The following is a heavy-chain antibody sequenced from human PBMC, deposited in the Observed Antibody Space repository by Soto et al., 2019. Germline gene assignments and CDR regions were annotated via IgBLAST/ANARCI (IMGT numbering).Heavy chain of an antibody. Sequence: ASVKVSCKASGYTFTGYYMHWVRQAPGQGLEWMGWINPNSGGTNYAQKFQGWVTMTTDTSISTASMELTRLTSDDTAIYYCARGDSTDCSNGVCSFFYNHDMDVWGQGTTVTVSS. CDR3: ARGDSTDCSNGVCSFFYNHDMDV. J-gene: IGHJ6*02. V-gene: IGHV1-2*04. CDR2: INPNSGGT. CDR1: GYTFTGYY. D-gene: IGHD2-8*01.